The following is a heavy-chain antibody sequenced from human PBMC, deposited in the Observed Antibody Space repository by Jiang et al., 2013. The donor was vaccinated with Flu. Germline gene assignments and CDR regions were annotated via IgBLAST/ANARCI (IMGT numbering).Heavy chain of an antibody. CDR1: GYTFTSYD. J-gene: IGHJ4*02. D-gene: IGHD4-11*01. V-gene: IGHV1-8*01. CDR2: MNPNSGNT. Sequence: KASGYTFTSYDINWVRQATGQGLEWMGWMNPNSGNTGYAQKFQGRVTMTRNTSISTAYMELSSLRSEDTAVYYCARGGVSDYSTGYWGQGTLVTVSS. CDR3: ARGGVSDYSTGY.